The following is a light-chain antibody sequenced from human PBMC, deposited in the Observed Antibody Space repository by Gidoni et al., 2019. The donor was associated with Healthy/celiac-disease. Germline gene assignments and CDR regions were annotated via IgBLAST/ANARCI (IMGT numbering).Light chain of an antibody. CDR3: QPANSFPFT. CDR1: QVISSC. J-gene: IGKJ3*01. V-gene: IGKV1-12*01. CDR2: ASS. Sequence: DIQMTQSPSSVSASVGDRVTITCRASQVISSCLAWYQQKPGKAPKLLIYASSSVQSGVPSSFSGSGSGTDFTLTISSLQPEDFATYYCQPANSFPFTFGPGTKADIK.